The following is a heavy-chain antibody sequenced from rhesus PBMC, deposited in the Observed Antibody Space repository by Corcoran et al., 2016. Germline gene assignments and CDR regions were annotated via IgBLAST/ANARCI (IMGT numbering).Heavy chain of an antibody. Sequence: QVQPQESGPGLVKPSETLSPTCAGSGYSISRGYYWNWLRHPPGTGAGWVGSIYWSGGSNYLNPSLKSRVTLSVETSKNQFSLKLSSVTAADTAVYYCARERVKGGYDCGSNYGFDYWGQGVLVTVSS. CDR2: IYWSGGSN. D-gene: IGHD4-29*01. CDR1: GYSISRGYY. V-gene: IGHV4S14*01. J-gene: IGHJ4*01. CDR3: ARERVKGGYDCGSNYGFDY.